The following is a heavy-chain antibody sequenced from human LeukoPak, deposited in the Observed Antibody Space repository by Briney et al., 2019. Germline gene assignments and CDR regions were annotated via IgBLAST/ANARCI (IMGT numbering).Heavy chain of an antibody. V-gene: IGHV3-30-3*01. Sequence: PGGSLRLSCAASGFTFSDYSMHWVRQAPGKGLEWVALISYDGTNTFYADSVKGRFTISRGNSQNTLYLQMNSLRVDDTALYYCARVAIVGAQRNYFDPWGQGTLVTVSS. CDR2: ISYDGTNT. CDR1: GFTFSDYS. J-gene: IGHJ5*02. D-gene: IGHD1-26*01. CDR3: ARVAIVGAQRNYFDP.